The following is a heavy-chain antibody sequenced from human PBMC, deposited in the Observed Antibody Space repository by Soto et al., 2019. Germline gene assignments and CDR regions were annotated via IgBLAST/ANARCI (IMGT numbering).Heavy chain of an antibody. J-gene: IGHJ4*02. Sequence: QVQLVQSGAEVKKPGSSVKVSCKASGGTFSSYTISWVRQAPGQGLEWMGRIIPILGIANYAQKFQGRVKITADKSTRTAYMELSSLRSEDTAVYYCAREHSSGWYYQFDYWGQGTLVTVSS. CDR2: IIPILGIA. CDR1: GGTFSSYT. D-gene: IGHD6-19*01. CDR3: AREHSSGWYYQFDY. V-gene: IGHV1-69*02.